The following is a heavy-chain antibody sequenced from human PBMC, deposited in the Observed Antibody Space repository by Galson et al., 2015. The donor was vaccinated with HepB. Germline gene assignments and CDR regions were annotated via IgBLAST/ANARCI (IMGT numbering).Heavy chain of an antibody. CDR3: ARDQYSSSILYYYYYGMDV. V-gene: IGHV1-18*01. D-gene: IGHD6-13*01. J-gene: IGHJ6*02. Sequence: SVKVSCKASGYTFTSYGISWVRQAPGQGLEWMGWISAYNGNTNYAQKLQGRVTMTTDTSTSTAYMELRSLRSDDTAVYYCARDQYSSSILYYYYYGMDVWGQGTTVTVSS. CDR1: GYTFTSYG. CDR2: ISAYNGNT.